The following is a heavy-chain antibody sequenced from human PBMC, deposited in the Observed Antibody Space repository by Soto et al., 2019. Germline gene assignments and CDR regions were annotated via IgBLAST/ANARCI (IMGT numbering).Heavy chain of an antibody. Sequence: PSETMSRTCTVSGGSISSFYWTWIRQPPGKGLEWIGEVFHSGDTTYTPSLRSRVTISVDKSKNQFSLKLNSVTAADTAVYYCARLIYDSRLNYFYFDFWGQGALVTVSS. D-gene: IGHD3-22*01. CDR3: ARLIYDSRLNYFYFDF. CDR2: VFHSGDT. CDR1: GGSISSFY. J-gene: IGHJ4*02. V-gene: IGHV4-59*12.